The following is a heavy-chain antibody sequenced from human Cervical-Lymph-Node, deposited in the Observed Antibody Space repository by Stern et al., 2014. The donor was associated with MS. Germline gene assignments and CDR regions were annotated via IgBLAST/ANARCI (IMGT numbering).Heavy chain of an antibody. CDR2: IWYDGSNK. J-gene: IGHJ4*02. Sequence: MQLVESGGGVVQPGRSLRLSCAASGFTFSSYGMHWVRQAPGKGLEWEAGIWYDGSNKYYADSVKGRFTISRDNSKNTLYLQMNSLRAEDTAVYYCARPLQYSSSSGLDYWGQGTLVTVSS. CDR1: GFTFSSYG. D-gene: IGHD6-6*01. CDR3: ARPLQYSSSSGLDY. V-gene: IGHV3-33*01.